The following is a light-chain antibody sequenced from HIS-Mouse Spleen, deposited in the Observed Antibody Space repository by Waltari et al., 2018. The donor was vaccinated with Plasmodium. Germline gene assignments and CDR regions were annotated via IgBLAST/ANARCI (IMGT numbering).Light chain of an antibody. V-gene: IGKV3-11*01. CDR2: DAS. Sequence: IVLTQSPATLSLSPGERAPLSGRASQSVSSYLAWYQQKPGQAPRLLIYDASNRATGIPARFRGSGSGTDFTLTISSLEPEDFAVYYCQQRSNWPITFGQGTRLEIK. CDR1: QSVSSY. CDR3: QQRSNWPIT. J-gene: IGKJ5*01.